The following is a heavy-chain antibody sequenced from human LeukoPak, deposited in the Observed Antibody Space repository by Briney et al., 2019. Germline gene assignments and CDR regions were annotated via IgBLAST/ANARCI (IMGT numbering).Heavy chain of an antibody. CDR1: GFTFRSYW. J-gene: IGHJ4*02. CDR3: ARGGVGLYYFDY. CDR2: IKSDGSST. D-gene: IGHD3-10*01. V-gene: IGHV3-74*01. Sequence: QPGGSLRLSCAASGFTFRSYWMHWVRQAPGKGLVWVSNIKSDGSSTYYADSVKGRFTISRDNSKNTLYLQMNSLRAEDTAVYYCARGGVGLYYFDYWGQGTLVTVSS.